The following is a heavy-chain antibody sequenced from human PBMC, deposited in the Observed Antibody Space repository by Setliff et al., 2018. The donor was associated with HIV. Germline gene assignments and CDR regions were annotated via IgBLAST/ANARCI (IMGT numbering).Heavy chain of an antibody. Sequence: PGGSLRLSCAASGFILSNYWMSWVRQAPGKGLEWVANIKEDGSEKNYVNSVKGRFTISRDTSKNTLFLQINSLRPEDTAVYYCARISVASRYNSDMDVWGKGTTVTVSS. J-gene: IGHJ6*03. CDR3: ARISVASRYNSDMDV. V-gene: IGHV3-7*01. D-gene: IGHD5-12*01. CDR2: IKEDGSEK. CDR1: GFILSNYW.